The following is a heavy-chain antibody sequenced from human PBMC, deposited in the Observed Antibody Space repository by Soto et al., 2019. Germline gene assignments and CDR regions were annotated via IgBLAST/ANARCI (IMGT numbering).Heavy chain of an antibody. J-gene: IGHJ4*02. D-gene: IGHD1-26*01. Sequence: EVRLVESGGALVPPGGSLRLTGEASGFTCSGHWMHWVRRAPGKGLVWVSHIDTDGSTGGTSYADSVKGRFTVSRDDSNDRLYMQMNDRRIEYTAEYYCARGRGTYYADYWGQGTLVTVSS. V-gene: IGHV3-74*03. CDR1: GFTCSGHW. CDR3: ARGRGTYYADY. CDR2: IDTDGSTGGT.